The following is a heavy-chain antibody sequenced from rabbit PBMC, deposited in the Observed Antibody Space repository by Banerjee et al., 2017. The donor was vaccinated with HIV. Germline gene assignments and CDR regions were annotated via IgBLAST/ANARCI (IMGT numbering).Heavy chain of an antibody. V-gene: IGHV1S40*01. D-gene: IGHD1-1*01. CDR1: GFDFSSNA. CDR3: ARDFSGDGCIGRLDL. J-gene: IGHJ3*01. Sequence: QSVEESGGDLVKPGASLTLTCTASGFDFSSNAMSWVRQAPGKGLEWIGCIKTTSGSTYYASWAKGRFTISKTSSTTVTLQMTSLTAADTATYFCARDFSGDGCIGRLDLRGPGTLVTVS. CDR2: IKTTSGST.